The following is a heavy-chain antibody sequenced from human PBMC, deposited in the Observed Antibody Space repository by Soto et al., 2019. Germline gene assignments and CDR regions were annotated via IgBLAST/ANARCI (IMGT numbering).Heavy chain of an antibody. V-gene: IGHV1-69*05. D-gene: IGHD6-13*01. J-gene: IGHJ5*02. CDR1: GGTFSSYA. CDR3: TRDASRDSSARGWFDP. Sequence: ASVKVSCKASGGTFSSYAISWVRQAPGQGLEWMGGIIPIFGTANYAQKFQGRFTISRDNAKNSLHLQMNSLRAEDTAVYYCTRDASRDSSARGWFDPWGPGTLVTVSS. CDR2: IIPIFGTA.